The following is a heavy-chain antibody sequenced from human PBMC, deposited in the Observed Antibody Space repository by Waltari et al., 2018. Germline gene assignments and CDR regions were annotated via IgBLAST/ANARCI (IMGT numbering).Heavy chain of an antibody. CDR2: LSVSASAR. J-gene: IGHJ4*02. D-gene: IGHD3-22*01. V-gene: IGHV3-48*04. CDR1: GFTFSRYS. CDR3: ARDRGGDSSGLSPDAFDY. Sequence: EVQLVESGGGLVQPGGSLRLSCAASGFTFSRYSMNWVRQATGKGLEWLSYLSVSASARSYAASVKGRFTISRDNAKSSLFLHMTSLRAEDTAVYYCARDRGGDSSGLSPDAFDYWGQGTLVTVAP.